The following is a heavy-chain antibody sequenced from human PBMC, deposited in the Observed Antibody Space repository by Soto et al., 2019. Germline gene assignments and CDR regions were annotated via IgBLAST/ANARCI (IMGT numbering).Heavy chain of an antibody. CDR3: ATLLLWFGGAYKGRSLGYFDY. CDR1: GGSISSYY. D-gene: IGHD3-10*01. CDR2: IYYSGST. V-gene: IGHV4-39*01. J-gene: IGHJ4*02. Sequence: PSETLSLTCTVSGGSISSYYWGWIRQPPGKGLEWIGSIYYSGSTYYNPSLKSRVTISVDTSKNQFSLKLSSVTAADTAVYYCATLLLWFGGAYKGRSLGYFDYWGQGTLVTVSS.